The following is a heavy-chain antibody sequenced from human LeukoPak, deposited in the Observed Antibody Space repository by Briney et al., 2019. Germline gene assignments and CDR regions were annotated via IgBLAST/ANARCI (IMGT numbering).Heavy chain of an antibody. CDR3: AKYSGSYYYPPNWDS. J-gene: IGHJ4*02. CDR2: ISGSGSST. V-gene: IGHV3-23*01. D-gene: IGHD1-26*01. CDR1: GFTFSSYA. Sequence: GGSLRLSCAASGFTFSSYAMHWVRQAPGKGLEWVSGISGSGSSTYYADSVKGRFTLSRDYPKNTLYLQMNSLRAEDTAVYFCAKYSGSYYYPPNWDSWGQGTLVTVSS.